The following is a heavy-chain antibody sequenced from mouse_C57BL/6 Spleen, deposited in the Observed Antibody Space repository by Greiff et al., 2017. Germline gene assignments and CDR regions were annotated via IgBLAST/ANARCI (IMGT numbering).Heavy chain of an antibody. CDR2: IDPSDSYT. CDR1: GYTFTSYW. D-gene: IGHD1-1*01. Sequence: QVQLQQPGAELVMPGASVKLSCKASGYTFTSYWMHWVKQRPGQGLEWIGEIDPSDSYTNYNQKFKGKSTLTVDKSSSTAYMQLSSLTSEDSAVYDCARSESHYGSSWYFDYWGQGTTLTVSS. CDR3: ARSESHYGSSWYFDY. V-gene: IGHV1-69*01. J-gene: IGHJ2*01.